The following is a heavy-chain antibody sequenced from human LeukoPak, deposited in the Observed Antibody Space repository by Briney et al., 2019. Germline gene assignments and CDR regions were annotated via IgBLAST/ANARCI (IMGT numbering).Heavy chain of an antibody. CDR1: GFTFSDYS. CDR2: ISSSSNYI. CDR3: ARDFNRWLILYYFDY. Sequence: PGGSLRLSCAASGFTFSDYSMSWVRQAPGKGLEWVSSISSSSNYIFYADSVKGRFTISRDNAKNSLYLQMNSLRAEDTAIYYCARDFNRWLILYYFDYWGQGTLVTVSS. D-gene: IGHD1-14*01. J-gene: IGHJ4*02. V-gene: IGHV3-21*01.